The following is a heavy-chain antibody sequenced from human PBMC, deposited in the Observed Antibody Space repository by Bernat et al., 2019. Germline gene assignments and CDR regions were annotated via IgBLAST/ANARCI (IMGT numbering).Heavy chain of an antibody. D-gene: IGHD6-19*01. Sequence: QVQLVESGGGVVQPGRSLRLSCAASGFTFSSYAMHWVRQAPGKGLEWVAVISYDVSNKYYADSVKGRFTISRDKSKNTLYLQMNSLRAEDTAVYYCAREAAVAGLYYFDYWGQGTLVTVSS. V-gene: IGHV3-30-3*01. CDR2: ISYDVSNK. J-gene: IGHJ4*02. CDR3: AREAAVAGLYYFDY. CDR1: GFTFSSYA.